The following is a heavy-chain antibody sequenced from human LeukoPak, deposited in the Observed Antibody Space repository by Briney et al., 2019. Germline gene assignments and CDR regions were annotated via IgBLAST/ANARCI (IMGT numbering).Heavy chain of an antibody. V-gene: IGHV3-30*02. J-gene: IGHJ4*02. Sequence: GGSLRLSCAASGFTFSSYWMSWVRQAPGKGLEWVAFIRYDGSNKYYADSVKGRFTISRDNSKNTLYLQMNSLRAEDTAVYYCAKGGIAAAGTWGQGTLVTVSS. CDR2: IRYDGSNK. D-gene: IGHD6-13*01. CDR1: GFTFSSYW. CDR3: AKGGIAAAGT.